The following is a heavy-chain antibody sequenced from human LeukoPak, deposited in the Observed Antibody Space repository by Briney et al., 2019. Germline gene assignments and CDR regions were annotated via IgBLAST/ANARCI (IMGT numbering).Heavy chain of an antibody. J-gene: IGHJ6*03. CDR3: AKDAGQAVLLWFGFSYMDV. D-gene: IGHD3-10*01. CDR1: GFTFSSYS. Sequence: GGSLRLSCAASGFTFSSYSMNWVRQAPGKGLEWVSSISSSSSYIYYADSVKGRFTISRDNAKNSLYLQMNSLRAEDTAVYYCAKDAGQAVLLWFGFSYMDVWGKGTTVTVSS. CDR2: ISSSSSYI. V-gene: IGHV3-21*01.